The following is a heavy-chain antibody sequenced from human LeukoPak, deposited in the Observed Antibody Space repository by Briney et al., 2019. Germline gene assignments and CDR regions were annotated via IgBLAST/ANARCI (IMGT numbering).Heavy chain of an antibody. V-gene: IGHV5-51*01. D-gene: IGHD3-10*01. CDR1: GYSFTSYS. CDR3: ARQPITMVRGVTGWFDP. J-gene: IGHJ5*02. CDR2: IYPGDSDT. Sequence: GESLKISCKGSGYSFTSYSIGWVRQMPGKGLEWMGIIYPGDSDTRYSPSFQGQVTISADKSISTAYLQWSSLKASDTAMYYCARQPITMVRGVTGWFDPWGQGTLVTVSS.